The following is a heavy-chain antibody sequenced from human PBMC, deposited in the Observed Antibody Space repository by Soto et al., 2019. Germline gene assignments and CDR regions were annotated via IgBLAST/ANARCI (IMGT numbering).Heavy chain of an antibody. CDR2: INHSGST. Sequence: PSGTLSITCAVYGGSFSGYYWSWIRQPPGKGLEWIGEINHSGSTNYNPSLKSRVTISVDTSKNQFSLKLSSVTAADTAVYYCARGQDYYYGMDVWGQGTTVTVSS. V-gene: IGHV4-34*01. CDR3: ARGQDYYYGMDV. J-gene: IGHJ6*02. CDR1: GGSFSGYY.